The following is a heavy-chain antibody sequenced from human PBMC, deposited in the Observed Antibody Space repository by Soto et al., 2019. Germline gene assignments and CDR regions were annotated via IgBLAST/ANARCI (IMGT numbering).Heavy chain of an antibody. Sequence: EVQLFESGGGLVEPGESLRLSCAASGFIFKDFAMSWVRQAPGKGLEWVSTITTSADITYSADSVRGRFTISRDNSANTLFLQMSSLRGDDTATYYCTKGDSSAYFDPSAGYSTPDHWGQGTLVTVSS. D-gene: IGHD2-21*01. J-gene: IGHJ5*02. CDR1: GFIFKDFA. CDR2: ITTSADIT. CDR3: TKGDSSAYFDPSAGYSTPDH. V-gene: IGHV3-23*01.